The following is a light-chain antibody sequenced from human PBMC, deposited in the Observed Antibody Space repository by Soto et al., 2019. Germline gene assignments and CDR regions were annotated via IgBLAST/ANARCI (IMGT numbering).Light chain of an antibody. CDR2: DVS. J-gene: IGLJ1*01. CDR1: SSDVGRYNF. V-gene: IGLV2-14*03. Sequence: QSALTQPASVSGSPGQSLTISCTGTSSDVGRYNFVSWYQHHPGKAPKLIICDVSNRPSGVSNRFSGSKSGNTASLTISGLQAEDEADYYCSSYTTGSTLVLGTGTKVTVL. CDR3: SSYTTGSTLV.